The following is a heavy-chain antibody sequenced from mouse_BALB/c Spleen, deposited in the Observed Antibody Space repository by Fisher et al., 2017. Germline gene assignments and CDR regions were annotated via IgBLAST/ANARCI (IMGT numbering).Heavy chain of an antibody. CDR3: TRYNSYGSSYYAMDY. J-gene: IGHJ4*01. V-gene: IGHV1-55*01. Sequence: KFKGKATLTVDTSSSTAYMQLSSLTSEDSAVYYCTRYNSYGSSYYAMDYWGQGTSVTVSS. D-gene: IGHD1-1*01.